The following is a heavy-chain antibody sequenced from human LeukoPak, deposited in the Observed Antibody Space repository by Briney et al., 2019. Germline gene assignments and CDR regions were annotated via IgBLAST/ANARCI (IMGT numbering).Heavy chain of an antibody. CDR2: ISGSETNI. J-gene: IGHJ4*02. V-gene: IGHV3-11*01. CDR1: GFTFRDYF. Sequence: AGGSLRLSCAASGFTFRDYFMSWIRQAPGKGLEWVSHISGSETNIYYADSVKGRFTISRDNARNSLYLQMNGLRSEDTAVYYCARSPTVTTFDYWGQGTLVTVSS. CDR3: ARSPTVTTFDY. D-gene: IGHD4-17*01.